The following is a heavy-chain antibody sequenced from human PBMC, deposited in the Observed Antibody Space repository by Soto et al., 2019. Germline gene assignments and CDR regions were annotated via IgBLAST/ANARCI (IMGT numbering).Heavy chain of an antibody. Sequence: EVHLVESGGDLVQPGGSLRLSCAASGLAVSTDYMTWVRQAPGKGLEWVSLIYVGGGTYYADSVKGRFTISRDNSNSPLYLQMNSLRAQDPAVYYCAVYAARHRFGPWGQGTLVTVSS. J-gene: IGHJ5*02. CDR2: IYVGGGT. CDR3: AVYAARHRFGP. V-gene: IGHV3-66*01. CDR1: GLAVSTDY. D-gene: IGHD6-6*01.